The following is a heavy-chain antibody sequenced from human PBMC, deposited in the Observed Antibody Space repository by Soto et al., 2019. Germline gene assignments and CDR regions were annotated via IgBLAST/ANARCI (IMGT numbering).Heavy chain of an antibody. CDR2: IYYSGST. CDR3: ARGGNDRRGYSSMEG. Sequence: GPEHLSPSETLSLTCPVSGCSISSGAYSWSWIRQPPGKGLEWIGYIYYSGSTYYPPSLKSRVTISVDTSKNQFSLKLSSVAAADTAVYYCARGGNDRRGYSSMEGWGPGTLVTVAS. CDR1: GCSISSGAYS. D-gene: IGHD3-22*01. V-gene: IGHV4-30-4*01. J-gene: IGHJ4*02.